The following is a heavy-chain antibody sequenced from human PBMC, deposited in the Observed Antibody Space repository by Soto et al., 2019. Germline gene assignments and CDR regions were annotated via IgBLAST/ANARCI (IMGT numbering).Heavy chain of an antibody. CDR3: AKDLGNYYYYYGMDV. Sequence: GGSLRLSCAASGFTFSSYAMSWVRQAPGKGLEWVSAISGSGGSTYYADSVKGRFTISRDNSKNTLYLQMNSLRAEDTDVYYCAKDLGNYYYYYGMDVWGQGTTVTVSS. J-gene: IGHJ6*02. CDR2: ISGSGGST. CDR1: GFTFSSYA. V-gene: IGHV3-23*01. D-gene: IGHD3-10*01.